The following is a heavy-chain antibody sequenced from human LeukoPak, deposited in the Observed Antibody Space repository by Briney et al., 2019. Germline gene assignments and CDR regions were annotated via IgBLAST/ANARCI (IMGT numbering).Heavy chain of an antibody. CDR1: GFTFSSYA. CDR2: ISGSGGST. J-gene: IGHJ4*02. D-gene: IGHD6-19*01. Sequence: TGGSLRLSCAAAGFTFSSYAMSWVRQAPGKGQEWVSAISGSGGSTYYADDSKGRFTISRDNSKNTLYLQMNSLRAEDTAVYYCAKDYSSGWHFEYWGQGTLVTVSS. V-gene: IGHV3-23*01. CDR3: AKDYSSGWHFEY.